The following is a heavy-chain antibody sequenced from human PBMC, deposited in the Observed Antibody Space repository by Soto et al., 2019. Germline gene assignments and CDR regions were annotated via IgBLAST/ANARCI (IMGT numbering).Heavy chain of an antibody. J-gene: IGHJ6*02. CDR2: ISHDGFNK. CDR1: GFTFSNYA. D-gene: IGHD6-13*01. V-gene: IGHV3-30-3*01. Sequence: QVQLVESGGGVVQPGRSLRLCCAASGFTFSNYAMHWVRQAPGKGLEWVAVISHDGFNKYYADSVKGRFTISRDSSKNTLYLQMNSLRVEDAAVYSCARDSGSSWYFGMDVWGQGTTVTVSS. CDR3: ARDSGSSWYFGMDV.